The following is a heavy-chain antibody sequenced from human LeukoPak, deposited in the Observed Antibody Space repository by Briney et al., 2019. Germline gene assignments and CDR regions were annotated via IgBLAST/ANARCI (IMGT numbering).Heavy chain of an antibody. CDR2: ISYDGSNK. V-gene: IGHV3-30-3*01. Sequence: GGSLRLSCAASGFTFSSYAMHWVRQAPGKGLEWVAVISYDGSNKYYADSVKGRFTISRDNSKNTLYLQMNSLRAEDTAVYYCARDAPGGGYDYWGQGTLVTVSS. CDR1: GFTFSSYA. D-gene: IGHD5-12*01. CDR3: ARDAPGGGYDY. J-gene: IGHJ4*02.